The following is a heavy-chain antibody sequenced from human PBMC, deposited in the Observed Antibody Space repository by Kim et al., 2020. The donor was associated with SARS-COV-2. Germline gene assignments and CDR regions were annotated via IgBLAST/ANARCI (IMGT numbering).Heavy chain of an antibody. CDR1: GYTFTGYY. J-gene: IGHJ6*02. D-gene: IGHD5-18*01. Sequence: ASVKVSCKASGYTFTGYYMHWVRQAPGQGLEWMGWINPNSGGTNYAQKFQGWVTMTRDTSISTAYMELSRLRSDDTAVYYWARVVDTAMVVGDYYGMDVWGQGTTVTVSS. V-gene: IGHV1-2*04. CDR2: INPNSGGT. CDR3: ARVVDTAMVVGDYYGMDV.